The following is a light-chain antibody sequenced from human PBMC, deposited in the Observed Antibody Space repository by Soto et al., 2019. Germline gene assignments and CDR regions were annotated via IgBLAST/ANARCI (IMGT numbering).Light chain of an antibody. Sequence: DIPITQSPSSLSASVGDRVTITCPASRSISIYLNWYQQRPGKAPKLLIYAASSLQSGVPSRFSGSGSGTDFTLTISSLQPEDFATYYCQQSHSTPSWTFGQGTKVDNK. CDR1: RSISIY. CDR2: AAS. J-gene: IGKJ1*01. V-gene: IGKV1-39*01. CDR3: QQSHSTPSWT.